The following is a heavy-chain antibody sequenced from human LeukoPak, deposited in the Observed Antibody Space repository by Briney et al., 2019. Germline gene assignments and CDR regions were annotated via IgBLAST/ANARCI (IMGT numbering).Heavy chain of an antibody. J-gene: IGHJ4*02. Sequence: SQTLSLTCAISGDSVSGNSAAWNWIRQPPSRGLEWLGRTYYRSKWYNAVSVKSRITINPDTSKNQVSLQLNSVTPEDTAVYYCARDRNFGGPYNSIDYWGQGTLVTVSS. V-gene: IGHV6-1*01. CDR2: TYYRSKWY. CDR3: ARDRNFGGPYNSIDY. D-gene: IGHD2/OR15-2a*01. CDR1: GDSVSGNSAA.